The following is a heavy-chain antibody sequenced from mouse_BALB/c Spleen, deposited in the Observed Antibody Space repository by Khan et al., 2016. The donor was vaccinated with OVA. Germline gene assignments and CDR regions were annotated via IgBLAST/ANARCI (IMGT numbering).Heavy chain of an antibody. V-gene: IGHV1-4*01. Sequence: VELKQSGAELARPGASVKMSCKASGYTFTSYTIHWIKKRPGQGLEWIGYINPSNGYTNYNQKFKDKATLTTDKSSTTAYLQLSSLTSDDSAVYNCVRDGAYHRNDGLFAYWGQGTLVTVSA. J-gene: IGHJ3*01. CDR1: GYTFTSYT. CDR2: INPSNGYT. CDR3: VRDGAYHRNDGLFAY. D-gene: IGHD2-14*01.